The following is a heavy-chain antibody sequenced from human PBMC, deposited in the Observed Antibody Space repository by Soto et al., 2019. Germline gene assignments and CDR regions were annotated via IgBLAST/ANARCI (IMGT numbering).Heavy chain of an antibody. Sequence: QVQLVESGGGVVQPGRSLRLSCAASGFTFSSHGMHWVRQAPGKGLEWVSTIWYDASKEYYADSVKGRFTISRDNSKNTVYLQMNSLRAEDTAVYYCARDRGYGSGSYYAHLDYWGQGTLVTVSS. CDR2: IWYDASKE. J-gene: IGHJ4*02. D-gene: IGHD3-10*01. CDR3: ARDRGYGSGSYYAHLDY. CDR1: GFTFSSHG. V-gene: IGHV3-33*01.